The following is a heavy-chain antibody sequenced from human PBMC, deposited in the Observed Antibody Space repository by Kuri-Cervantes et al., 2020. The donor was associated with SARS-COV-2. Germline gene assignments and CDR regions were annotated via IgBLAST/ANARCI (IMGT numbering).Heavy chain of an antibody. CDR1: GFTFGDDA. CDR3: TTDPIGHDYGYFDY. Sequence: LSLTCTASGFTFGDDAMGWFRQAPGKGLEWVGFIRSKTDGGTTDYAAPVKGRFTISRDESKNTLYLQMNSLKTEDTAVYYCTTDPIGHDYGYFDYWGQGTLVTVSS. CDR2: IRSKTDGGTT. J-gene: IGHJ4*02. D-gene: IGHD4-17*01. V-gene: IGHV3-49*03.